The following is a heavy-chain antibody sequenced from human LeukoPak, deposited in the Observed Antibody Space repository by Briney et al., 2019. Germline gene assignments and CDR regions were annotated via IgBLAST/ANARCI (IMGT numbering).Heavy chain of an antibody. Sequence: GGSLRLSCVASGFTFGKYWMSWVRRAPGKGLVWVSRINGDGSRTYYADSVKGRFTISRDNAKNTLHVQMNGLRAEDTAVYYCAREASQDYFDYWGQGTLVTVSS. V-gene: IGHV3-74*01. CDR1: GFTFGKYW. CDR2: INGDGSRT. J-gene: IGHJ4*02. CDR3: AREASQDYFDY.